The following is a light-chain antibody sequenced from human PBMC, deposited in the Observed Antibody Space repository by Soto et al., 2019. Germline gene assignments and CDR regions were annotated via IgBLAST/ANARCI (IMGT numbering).Light chain of an antibody. Sequence: DIQMTQSPSSLSASVGDTVTITCRASETIKTYLNWYQQKPGKAPNLLIYDASSLQIGVPSRFRGAGSGTDFTLTISSLQPEDFATYYCQQSYRTFGYTFGQGTKLEIK. CDR3: QQSYRTFGYT. CDR1: ETIKTY. V-gene: IGKV1-39*01. J-gene: IGKJ2*01. CDR2: DAS.